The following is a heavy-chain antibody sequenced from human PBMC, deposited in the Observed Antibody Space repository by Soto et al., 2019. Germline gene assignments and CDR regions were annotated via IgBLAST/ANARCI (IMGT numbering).Heavy chain of an antibody. CDR1: GFSLSTSGMC. V-gene: IGHV2-70*01. CDR3: ARTESSGWQFDY. D-gene: IGHD6-19*01. J-gene: IGHJ4*02. Sequence: SGPALVNATQTLTLTCTFSGFSLSTSGMCVSWIRQPPGKSLDWVALIDWDDDKYYSTSLKTRLTISKDTSKNQVVLTMTNMDPVDTATYYCARTESSGWQFDYWGEGPPVTFSS. CDR2: IDWDDDK.